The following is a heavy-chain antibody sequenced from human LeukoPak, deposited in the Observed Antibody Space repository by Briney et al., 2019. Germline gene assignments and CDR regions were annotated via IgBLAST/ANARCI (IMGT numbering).Heavy chain of an antibody. D-gene: IGHD6-19*01. CDR1: GFTFSSYA. V-gene: IGHV3-23*01. J-gene: IGHJ4*02. CDR2: ISGSGGST. CDR3: AKAGLGSGWYPNY. Sequence: PGGSLRLSCAASGFTFSSYAMGWVRQAPGKGLEWVSAISGSGGSTYHADSVKGRFTISRDNSKNTLYLQMNSLRAEDTAVYYCAKAGLGSGWYPNYWGQGTLVTVSS.